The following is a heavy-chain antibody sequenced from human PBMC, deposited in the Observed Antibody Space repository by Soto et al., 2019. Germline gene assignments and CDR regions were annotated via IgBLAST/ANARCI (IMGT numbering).Heavy chain of an antibody. CDR1: GGTFSSYA. D-gene: IGHD2-2*01. V-gene: IGHV1-69*01. CDR3: ARSVSFRYQLLKRGMDV. J-gene: IGHJ6*02. CDR2: IIPIFATA. Sequence: QVQLVQFGAEVKKPGSSVKVSCKASGGTFSSYAISWVRQAPGQGLEWMGGIIPIFATANDAQKFQGRVMITVDESTSTAYMELSSLRSEDTAVYYCARSVSFRYQLLKRGMDVWGQGTTVTVSS.